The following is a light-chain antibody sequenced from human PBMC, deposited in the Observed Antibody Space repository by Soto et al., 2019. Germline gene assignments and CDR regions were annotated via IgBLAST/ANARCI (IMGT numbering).Light chain of an antibody. V-gene: IGKV3-20*01. CDR3: QQYGSPST. J-gene: IGKJ5*01. Sequence: EIVLTQSPGTLSLSPGERATHSCRASQSVSSSYLAWYQQKPGQAPRLLIYGASSRATGIPDRFSGSGSGTDFTLTISRLEPEDFAVYYCQQYGSPSTFGQGTRLEIK. CDR1: QSVSSSY. CDR2: GAS.